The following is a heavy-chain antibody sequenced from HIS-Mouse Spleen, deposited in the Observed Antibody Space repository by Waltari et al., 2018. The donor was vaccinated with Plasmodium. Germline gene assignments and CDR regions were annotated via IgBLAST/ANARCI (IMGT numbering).Heavy chain of an antibody. D-gene: IGHD6-13*01. J-gene: IGHJ2*01. CDR1: GFTFSRYW. V-gene: IGHV3-7*01. Sequence: EVQLVESGGGLVQPGGSLRLAGADPGFTFSRYWMSWVRQAPGKGLEWGANIKQDGSEKYYVDSVKGRFTISRDNAKNSLYLQMNSLRAEDTAVYYCASSWYWYFDLWGRGTLVTVSS. CDR3: ASSWYWYFDL. CDR2: IKQDGSEK.